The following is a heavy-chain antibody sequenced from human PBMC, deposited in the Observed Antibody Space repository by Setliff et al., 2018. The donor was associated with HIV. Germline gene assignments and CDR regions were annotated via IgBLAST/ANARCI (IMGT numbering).Heavy chain of an antibody. CDR2: IYYSGNT. CDR3: VRAEYSSSSDWFAP. Sequence: SETLSLTCTVSGGSINRGDYYWSWIRPHPGKGLEWIGYIYYSGNTYYSPSLKSRLTISVDTSKNQFSLKLRSVTAADTAVYYCVRAEYSSSSDWFAPWGQGALVTVSS. V-gene: IGHV4-31*03. CDR1: GGSINRGDYY. D-gene: IGHD6-6*01. J-gene: IGHJ5*02.